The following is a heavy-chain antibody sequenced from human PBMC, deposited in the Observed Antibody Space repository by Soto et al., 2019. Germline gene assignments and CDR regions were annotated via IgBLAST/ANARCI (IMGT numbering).Heavy chain of an antibody. CDR1: GGSISSGGYY. Sequence: QVQLQESGPGLVKPSQTLSLTCTVSGGSISSGGYYWRWIRQHPGKGLEWIGYIYYSGSAYYHPSPESRVTLSGDTSKNLFSLKLSYVPAADTAVYYCARVFGFGGMDVWGKGTTVTVSS. V-gene: IGHV4-31*03. CDR3: ARVFGFGGMDV. CDR2: IYYSGSA. D-gene: IGHD3-10*01. J-gene: IGHJ6*04.